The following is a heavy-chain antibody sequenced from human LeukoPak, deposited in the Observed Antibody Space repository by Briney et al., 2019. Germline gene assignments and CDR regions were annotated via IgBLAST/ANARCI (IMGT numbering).Heavy chain of an antibody. D-gene: IGHD3-22*01. V-gene: IGHV4-59*08. Sequence: SETLSLTCTVSGGSISSHYWSWIRQPPGKGLEWIGYIYYSGSTNYNPSLKSRVTISVDTSKNQFSLKLSSVTAADTAVYYCARLGRSYYDSSGYSDFDYWGQGTLVTVSS. CDR1: GGSISSHY. J-gene: IGHJ4*02. CDR3: ARLGRSYYDSSGYSDFDY. CDR2: IYYSGST.